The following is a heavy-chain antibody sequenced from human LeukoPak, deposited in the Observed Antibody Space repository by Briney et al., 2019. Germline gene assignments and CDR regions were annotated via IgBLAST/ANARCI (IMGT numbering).Heavy chain of an antibody. CDR3: ARGPYSYDSSGAFDI. CDR2: IYHSGST. V-gene: IGHV4-38-2*02. CDR1: GYSISSGYY. J-gene: IGHJ3*02. Sequence: SETLSLTCTVSGYSISSGYYWGWIRQPPGKGLEWIGSIYHSGSTNYNPSLKSRVTISVDTSKNQFSLKLSSVTAADTAVYFCARGPYSYDSSGAFDIWGQGTMVTVSS. D-gene: IGHD3-22*01.